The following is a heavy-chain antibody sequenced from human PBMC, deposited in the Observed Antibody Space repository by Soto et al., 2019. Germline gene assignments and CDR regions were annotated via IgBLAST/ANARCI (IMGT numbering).Heavy chain of an antibody. J-gene: IGHJ6*02. CDR1: GFTFNYRA. V-gene: IGHV3-30-3*01. D-gene: IGHD1-1*01. Sequence: QVQLVESGGGVVQPGRSLRLSCAASGFTFNYRALNWVRQAPGKGLEWVAVISYDGDNKYIAESVKGRFTISRDNSKNTVSLQMNSLRTEDTAMYFCARGTTTSAFSAMDVWGQGTTVTVSS. CDR2: ISYDGDNK. CDR3: ARGTTTSAFSAMDV.